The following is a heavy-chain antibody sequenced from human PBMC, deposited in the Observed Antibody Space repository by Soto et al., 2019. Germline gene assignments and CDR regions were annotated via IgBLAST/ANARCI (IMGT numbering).Heavy chain of an antibody. CDR3: AKGLLMIREGPDSFNI. V-gene: IGHV3-23*01. J-gene: IGHJ3*02. Sequence: GSLRLSCAASGFSFSDYSMNWVRQAPGKGLEWVSAISSTGGHTYYADSVKGRFTISRDNSKNTLYLQMNSLRAEDTATYFCAKGLLMIREGPDSFNIWGRGTMVTVSS. D-gene: IGHD3-10*01. CDR2: ISSTGGHT. CDR1: GFSFSDYS.